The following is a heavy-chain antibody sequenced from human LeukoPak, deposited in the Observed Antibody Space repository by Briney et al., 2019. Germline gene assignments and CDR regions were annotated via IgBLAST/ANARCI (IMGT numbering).Heavy chain of an antibody. CDR2: IYYSGNT. D-gene: IGHD4-17*01. CDR3: VRHDGDYVFDY. V-gene: IGHV4-59*08. CDR1: GGSISYYY. J-gene: IGHJ4*02. Sequence: SETLSLTCTVSGGSISYYYWSWIRQPPGKGPEWVGYIYYSGNTNYNPSLKSRVTISVDTSKNQFSLKLNSVTAADTAVYYCVRHDGDYVFDYWGQGTVVTVSS.